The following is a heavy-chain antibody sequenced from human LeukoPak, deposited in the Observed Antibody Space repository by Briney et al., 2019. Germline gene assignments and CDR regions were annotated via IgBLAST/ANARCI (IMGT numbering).Heavy chain of an antibody. CDR3: ARGLDSSSWYVYDY. CDR2: IYHNENT. Sequence: SETLSLTCTVSSASISTAGYYWTWIRQPPAKGLEWIGYIYHNENTYYNPSLESRVTISLDRSKNQFSLKLTSVIAADTAVYYCARGLDSSSWYVYDYWGQGTLVTVSS. D-gene: IGHD6-13*01. CDR1: SASISTAGYY. V-gene: IGHV4-30-2*01. J-gene: IGHJ4*02.